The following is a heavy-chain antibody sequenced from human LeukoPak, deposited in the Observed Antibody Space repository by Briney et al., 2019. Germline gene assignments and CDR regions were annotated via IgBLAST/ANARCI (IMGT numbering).Heavy chain of an antibody. V-gene: IGHV3-13*01. Sequence: GGSLRLSCAASGFTFSSYDMHWVRQATGKGLEWVSAIGTAGDTYYPGSVKGRFTISRDNAKNSVYLQMTSLGAEDTAVYYCATYTQHFGAPGGTDYWGLGTLVTVSS. J-gene: IGHJ4*02. CDR1: GFTFSSYD. CDR2: IGTAGDT. D-gene: IGHD2-15*01. CDR3: ATYTQHFGAPGGTDY.